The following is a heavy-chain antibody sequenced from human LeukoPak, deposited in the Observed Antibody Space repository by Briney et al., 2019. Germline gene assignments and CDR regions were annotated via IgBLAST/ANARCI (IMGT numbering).Heavy chain of an antibody. Sequence: PSETLSLTCTVSGGSISSYYWSWIRQPAGKGLEWIGRMYTSGSTNQNPSLKSRVTISVDKSKNQFSLKLSSVTAADTAVYYCARDRIGPFYAFDVWGQGTMVTVSS. D-gene: IGHD2/OR15-2a*01. CDR1: GGSISSYY. CDR2: MYTSGST. V-gene: IGHV4-4*07. CDR3: ARDRIGPFYAFDV. J-gene: IGHJ3*01.